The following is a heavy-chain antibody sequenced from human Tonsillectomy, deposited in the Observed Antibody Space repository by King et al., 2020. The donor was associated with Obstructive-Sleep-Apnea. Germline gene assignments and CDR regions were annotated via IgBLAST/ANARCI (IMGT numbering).Heavy chain of an antibody. J-gene: IGHJ5*02. V-gene: IGHV3-7*03. D-gene: IGHD3-10*01. CDR1: GFTFSSYW. CDR3: ARPNFWFGESDPLNNWFDP. Sequence: VQLVQSGGGLVQPGGSLRLSCAASGFTFSSYWMSWVRQAPGKGLEWVANIKQDGSEKYYVDSVKGRFTISRDNAKNSLYLQMNSLRAEDTAVYYCARPNFWFGESDPLNNWFDPWGQGTLVTVSS. CDR2: IKQDGSEK.